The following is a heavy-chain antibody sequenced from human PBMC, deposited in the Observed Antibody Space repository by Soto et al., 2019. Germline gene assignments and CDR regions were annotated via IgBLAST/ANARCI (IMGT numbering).Heavy chain of an antibody. CDR3: AKERSYALSGSGTWFFDY. Sequence: GGSLRLSCAASGFTFSNYAMNWVRQAPGKGLEWVSGISGSGGNTDYADSVRGRFTISRDNSKSTLFLQMNSLKAEDTAVYYCAKERSYALSGSGTWFFDYWGQGTLVTVSS. CDR1: GFTFSNYA. V-gene: IGHV3-23*01. J-gene: IGHJ4*02. CDR2: ISGSGGNT. D-gene: IGHD3-10*01.